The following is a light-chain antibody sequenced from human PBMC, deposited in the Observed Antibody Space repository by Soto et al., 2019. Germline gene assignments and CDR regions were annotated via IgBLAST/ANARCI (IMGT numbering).Light chain of an antibody. Sequence: QSALTQPPSASGSPGRSVTISCTGTSSEVGGYNFVSWFQQNPGKAPKLMIYEVNKRPSGVPDRFSGSKSGNTASLTVSGLQAEDEADYYRNSYAGSNNIVVFGGGTQLTVL. CDR2: EVN. J-gene: IGLJ2*01. V-gene: IGLV2-8*01. CDR1: SSEVGGYNF. CDR3: NSYAGSNNIVV.